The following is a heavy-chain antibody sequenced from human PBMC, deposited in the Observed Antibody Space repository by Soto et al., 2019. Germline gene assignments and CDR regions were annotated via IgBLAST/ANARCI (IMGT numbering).Heavy chain of an antibody. D-gene: IGHD4-17*01. CDR2: ISAYNGNT. CDR1: GYTFITYG. J-gene: IGHJ6*01. V-gene: IGHV1-18*01. Sequence: ASVKVSCKASGYTFITYGISWVRQAPGQGLEWMGWISAYNGNTNYAQNLQGRVTMTTDTATSTAYMEVRRLRSDDTAVYYCARDDYGGTDHYNYYGLDVWGQGTTVTVSS. CDR3: ARDDYGGTDHYNYYGLDV.